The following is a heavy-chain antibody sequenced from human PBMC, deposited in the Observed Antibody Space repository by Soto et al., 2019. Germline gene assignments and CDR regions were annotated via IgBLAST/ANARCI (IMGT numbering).Heavy chain of an antibody. D-gene: IGHD3-9*01. CDR1: GFIFTDDY. J-gene: IGHJ5*02. CDR3: VRHARLASS. CDR2: ISVSGHDT. V-gene: IGHV3-11*06. Sequence: PGGSLRLSCEASGFIFTDDYMNWIRQAPGKGPEWVSYISVSGHDTNYADSVRGRFTIPRDNAKNSVFLEMNSLRAEDTAVYYCVRHARLASSWGRGTLVTVSS.